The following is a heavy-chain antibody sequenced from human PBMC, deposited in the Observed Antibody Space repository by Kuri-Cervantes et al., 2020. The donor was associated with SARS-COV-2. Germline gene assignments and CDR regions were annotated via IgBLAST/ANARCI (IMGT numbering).Heavy chain of an antibody. CDR1: GFTFSSYS. CDR2: IRYDGSNK. Sequence: GGSLRLSCAASGFTFSSYSVNWVRQAPGKGLEWVAFIRYDGSNKYYADSVKGRFTISRDNSKNTLYLQMNSLRAEDTAVYYCAKRFLDNIVVVPAASNAFDIWGQGTMVTVSS. D-gene: IGHD2-2*01. CDR3: AKRFLDNIVVVPAASNAFDI. V-gene: IGHV3-30*02. J-gene: IGHJ3*02.